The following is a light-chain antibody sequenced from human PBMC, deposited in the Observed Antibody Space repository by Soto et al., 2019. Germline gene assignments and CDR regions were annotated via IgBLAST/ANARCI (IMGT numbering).Light chain of an antibody. CDR1: QSVSSD. CDR2: GAA. CDR3: QQYNILPLT. V-gene: IGKV3-15*01. J-gene: IGKJ4*01. Sequence: ETQMTQSPVTLSVSPGERVTLSCRASQSVSSDLAWYQKKPGQPPRLLIYGAATRDTGIPARFSGSGSGTDFTLTINSLQSEDFAIYYCQQYNILPLTFGGGTRVQIK.